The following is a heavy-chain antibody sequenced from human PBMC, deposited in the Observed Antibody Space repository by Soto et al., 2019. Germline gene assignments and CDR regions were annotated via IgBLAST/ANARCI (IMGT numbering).Heavy chain of an antibody. CDR3: ARGRRDIVVVPAAKKPPNYYYYMDV. D-gene: IGHD2-2*01. Sequence: QVQLQQWGAGLLKPSETLSLTCAVYGGSFSGYYWSWIRQPPGKGLEWIGEINHSGSTNYNPSLTRRVTISVDTSKNQFSLTLSSVTAADTAVYYCARGRRDIVVVPAAKKPPNYYYYMDVWGKGTTVTVSS. CDR1: GGSFSGYY. V-gene: IGHV4-34*01. CDR2: INHSGST. J-gene: IGHJ6*03.